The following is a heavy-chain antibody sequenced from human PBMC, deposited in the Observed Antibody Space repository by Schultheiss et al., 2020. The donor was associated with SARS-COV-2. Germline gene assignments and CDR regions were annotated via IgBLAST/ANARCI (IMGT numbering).Heavy chain of an antibody. D-gene: IGHD4-17*01. V-gene: IGHV3-11*06. CDR1: GFTFSDYY. CDR2: ISSSSSYI. CDR3: ARDVGDYGPYYYYGMDV. Sequence: GGSLRLSCAASGFTFSDYYMSWIRQAPGKGLEWVSDISSSSSYIYYADSVKGRFTISRDNAKNSLYLQMNSLRAEDTAVYYCARDVGDYGPYYYYGMDVWGQGTTVTVSS. J-gene: IGHJ6*02.